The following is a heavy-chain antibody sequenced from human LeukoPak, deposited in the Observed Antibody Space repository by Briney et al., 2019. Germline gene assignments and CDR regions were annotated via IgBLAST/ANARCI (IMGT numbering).Heavy chain of an antibody. V-gene: IGHV4-34*01. CDR2: INHSGGT. J-gene: IGHJ4*02. D-gene: IGHD6-13*01. CDR1: GGSFSGYY. Sequence: SETLSLTCAVYGGSFSGYYWSWIRQPPGKGLERIGEINHSGGTNYNPSLKSRVTISMDTSKNQFSLKLSSVTAADTALYCCARGPGTWYYYWGQGTLVTVSS. CDR3: ARGPGTWYYY.